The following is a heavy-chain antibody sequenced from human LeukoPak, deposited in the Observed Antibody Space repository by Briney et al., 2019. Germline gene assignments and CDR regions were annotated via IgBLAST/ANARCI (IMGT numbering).Heavy chain of an antibody. CDR2: ISAYNGNT. CDR1: GYTFTSYG. D-gene: IGHD3-3*01. V-gene: IGHV1-18*01. Sequence: ASVKVSCKASGYTFTSYGISWVRQAPGQGLEWMGWISAYNGNTNYAQELQGRVTMTTDTSTSTAYMELRSLRSDDTAVYYCARVDHSYYDFWSALPGYWFDPWGQGTLVTVSS. J-gene: IGHJ5*02. CDR3: ARVDHSYYDFWSALPGYWFDP.